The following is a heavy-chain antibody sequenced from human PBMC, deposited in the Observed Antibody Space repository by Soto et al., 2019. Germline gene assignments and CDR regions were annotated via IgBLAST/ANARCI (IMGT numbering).Heavy chain of an antibody. CDR2: IQTDNDHA. Sequence: ASVKVSCKASGYAFLKYGINWVRQAPGQGLEWMGGIQTDNDHASFAQKFEGRVTMTTDTSTRTVYMELRDVSSDDTAVYYCAKDLGSGYSFDYWGQGTPVTVSS. CDR1: GYAFLKYG. V-gene: IGHV1-18*01. D-gene: IGHD3-9*01. J-gene: IGHJ4*02. CDR3: AKDLGSGYSFDY.